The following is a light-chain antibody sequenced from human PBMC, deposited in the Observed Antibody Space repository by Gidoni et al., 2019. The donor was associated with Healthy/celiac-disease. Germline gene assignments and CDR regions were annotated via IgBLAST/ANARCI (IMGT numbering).Light chain of an antibody. J-gene: IGLJ2*01. CDR3: AAWDDSLNGLVV. Sequence: QSVLTQPPSASGTPGQRVTIPCSGSSSNIGSNTVNWYQQLPGTAPKLLIYSNNQRPSGVPDRFSGSKSGTSASLAISGPQSEDEADYYCAAWDDSLNGLVVFGGGTKLTVL. CDR2: SNN. V-gene: IGLV1-44*01. CDR1: SSNIGSNT.